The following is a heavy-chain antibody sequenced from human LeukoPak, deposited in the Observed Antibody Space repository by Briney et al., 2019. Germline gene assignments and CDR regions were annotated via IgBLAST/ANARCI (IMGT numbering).Heavy chain of an antibody. CDR1: GFTFSSYG. V-gene: IGHV3-21*01. CDR2: ISSSSSYI. J-gene: IGHJ4*02. Sequence: PGGSLRLSCAASGFTFSSYGMSWVRQAPGKGLEWVSSISSSSSYIYYADSVKGRFTISRDNAKNSLYLQMNSLRAEDTAVYYCARGPGIAAYYFDYWGQGTLVTVSS. D-gene: IGHD6-25*01. CDR3: ARGPGIAAYYFDY.